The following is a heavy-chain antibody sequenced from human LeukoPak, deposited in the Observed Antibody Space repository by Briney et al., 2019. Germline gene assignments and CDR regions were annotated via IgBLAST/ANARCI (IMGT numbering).Heavy chain of an antibody. CDR1: GGSINSSNW. CDR2: IFHSGST. CDR3: ARQFDTDNWFDP. D-gene: IGHD3-10*01. J-gene: IGHJ5*02. Sequence: PSGTLSLTCAVSGGSINSSNWWSWVRQPPGKGLEWIGEIFHSGSTNYNPSLKSRVTISVDRSKNHFSLKLSSVTAADTAIYYCARQFDTDNWFDPWGQGTLVTVSS. V-gene: IGHV4-4*02.